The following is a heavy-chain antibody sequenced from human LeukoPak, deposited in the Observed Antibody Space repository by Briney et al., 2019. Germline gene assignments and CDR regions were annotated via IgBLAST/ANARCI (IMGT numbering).Heavy chain of an antibody. CDR1: GFTFSSYS. CDR3: ARTVRHYDILTGYYTTPTFDY. J-gene: IGHJ4*02. V-gene: IGHV3-21*04. Sequence: GGSLRLSCAASGFTFSSYSMNWVRQAPGKGLEWVSSISSSSSYIYYADSVKGRFTISRDNSKNTLYLQMNSLRAEDTAVYYCARTVRHYDILTGYYTTPTFDYWGQGTLVTVSS. CDR2: ISSSSSYI. D-gene: IGHD3-9*01.